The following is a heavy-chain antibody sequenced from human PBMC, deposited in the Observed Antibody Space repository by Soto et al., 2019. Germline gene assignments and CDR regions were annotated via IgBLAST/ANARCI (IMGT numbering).Heavy chain of an antibody. V-gene: IGHV5-10-1*01. J-gene: IGHJ4*02. CDR1: GYSFAGYW. CDR3: ARQIYDSDTGPNFQYYFDS. D-gene: IGHD3-22*01. CDR2: VDPSDSQT. Sequence: GESLKISCKGSGYSFAGYWITWVRQKPGKCLEWMGRVDPSDSQTYYSPSFRGHVTISVTKSITTVFLQWSSLRASDTAMYYCARQIYDSDTGPNFQYYFDSWGQGTPVTVSS.